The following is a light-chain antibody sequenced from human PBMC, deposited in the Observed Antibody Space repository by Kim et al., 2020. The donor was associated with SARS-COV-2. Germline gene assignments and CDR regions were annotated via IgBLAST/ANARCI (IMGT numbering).Light chain of an antibody. J-gene: IGLJ2*01. CDR2: QDS. CDR3: QAWDSSTVV. Sequence: VSPGQTASITCSGDKLGDKYACWYQQKPGQSPVVVIHQDSKRPSGIPERFSGSNSGNTATLTISGTQAMDEADYYFQAWDSSTVVFGGGTQLTVL. V-gene: IGLV3-1*01. CDR1: KLGDKY.